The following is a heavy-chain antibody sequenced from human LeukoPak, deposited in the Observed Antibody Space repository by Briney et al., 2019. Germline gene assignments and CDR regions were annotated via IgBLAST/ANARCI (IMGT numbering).Heavy chain of an antibody. CDR3: ARRINLGY. CDR1: GLTFSSFR. D-gene: IGHD2-15*01. V-gene: IGHV3-7*05. Sequence: GGSLRLSCEASGLTFSSFRMTWVRPVPGQGLEWVATIKEDASEKYNVDSVKGRFTTSRDNAKTSLYLQMNSLRVEDTAVYSCARRINLGYGGQGTLVTVSS. J-gene: IGHJ4*02. CDR2: IKEDASEK.